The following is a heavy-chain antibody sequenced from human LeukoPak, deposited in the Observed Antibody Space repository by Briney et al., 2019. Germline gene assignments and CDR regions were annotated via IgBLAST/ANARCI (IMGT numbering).Heavy chain of an antibody. Sequence: KPGGSLRLSCAASGFTFSSYSMNWVRQAPGKGLEWVSSISSSSSYIYYADSVKGRFTLSRDNAKNSLYLQMNSLRAEDTAVYYCARVDPRDVDAFDIWGQGTMVTVSS. CDR2: ISSSSSYI. V-gene: IGHV3-21*01. D-gene: IGHD3-10*01. CDR1: GFTFSSYS. J-gene: IGHJ3*02. CDR3: ARVDPRDVDAFDI.